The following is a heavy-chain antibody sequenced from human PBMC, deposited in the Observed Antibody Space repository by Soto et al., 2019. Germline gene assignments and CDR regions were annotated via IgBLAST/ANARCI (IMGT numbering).Heavy chain of an antibody. CDR3: AKGIEAAGTSRYYSDY. V-gene: IGHV3-23*01. CDR1: GFTFGGYA. D-gene: IGHD6-13*01. CDR2: ISTSGVST. J-gene: IGHJ4*02. Sequence: VGSLRLSCGASGFTFGGYAVSWVRQAPGKGLDWVSSISTSGVSTYYADSVKGRFTISRDNSKNTLYLQMDSLRAEDTAIYYCAKGIEAAGTSRYYSDYWGQGTLVTVSS.